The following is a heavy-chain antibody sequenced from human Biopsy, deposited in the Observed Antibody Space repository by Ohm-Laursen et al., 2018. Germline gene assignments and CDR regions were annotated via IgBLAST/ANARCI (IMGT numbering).Heavy chain of an antibody. Sequence: GASVKVSCKTSGYTFTDYSLHWVRQAPGQGLEWMGWVNPNSGATNYAQKFQGRVTMTSDTSISTAYIELRRLISDDTAVYFCARDRMVTIITLVRADTFDIWSQGTTVIVS. CDR1: GYTFTDYS. J-gene: IGHJ3*02. CDR2: VNPNSGAT. CDR3: ARDRMVTIITLVRADTFDI. V-gene: IGHV1-2*02. D-gene: IGHD3-10*01.